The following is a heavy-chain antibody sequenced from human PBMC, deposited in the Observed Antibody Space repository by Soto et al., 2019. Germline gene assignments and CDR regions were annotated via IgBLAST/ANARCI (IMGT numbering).Heavy chain of an antibody. J-gene: IGHJ6*02. Sequence: QVQLVQSGAEVKKPGASVKVSCKASGYTFTSYDINWVRQATGQGLEWMGWMNPNSGNTGYAQKFQGRVTMTRNTSISTAYMERSSLRSEDTAVYYCARGKTAMVSYYYGMDVWGQGTTVTVSS. CDR2: MNPNSGNT. V-gene: IGHV1-8*01. CDR3: ARGKTAMVSYYYGMDV. D-gene: IGHD5-18*01. CDR1: GYTFTSYD.